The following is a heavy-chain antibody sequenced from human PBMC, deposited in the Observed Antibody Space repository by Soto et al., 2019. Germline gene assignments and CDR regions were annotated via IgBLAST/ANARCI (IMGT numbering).Heavy chain of an antibody. J-gene: IGHJ6*02. V-gene: IGHV1-58*01. CDR3: AAARGYDFWSGYLNYYYYCGMDV. CDR1: GFTSTSSA. D-gene: IGHD3-3*01. Sequence: ASVKVSCKASGFTSTSSAVQWVRQARGQRLEWIGWIVVGSGNTNYAQKFQERVTITRDMSTSTAYMELSSLRSEDTAVYYCAAARGYDFWSGYLNYYYYCGMDVWG. CDR2: IVVGSGNT.